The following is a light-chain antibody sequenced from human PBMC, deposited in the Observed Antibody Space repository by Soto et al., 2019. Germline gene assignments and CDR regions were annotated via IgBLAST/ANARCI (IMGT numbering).Light chain of an antibody. Sequence: EIVMTQSPATLSVSPGERATLSCRAGQGVTTNFAWYQQKSGQSPRLLIYDVSIRATGVPARFSGTGSETDFTLTISGLQSEDSGVYFCQQYNNWPFSFGQGTRLEIK. V-gene: IGKV3-15*01. CDR1: QGVTTN. CDR3: QQYNNWPFS. CDR2: DVS. J-gene: IGKJ5*01.